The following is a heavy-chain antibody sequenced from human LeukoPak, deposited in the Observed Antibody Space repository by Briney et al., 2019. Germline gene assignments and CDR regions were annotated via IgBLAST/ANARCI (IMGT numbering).Heavy chain of an antibody. CDR3: ASSSSWAHNPFDY. J-gene: IGHJ4*02. CDR1: GYSISSGYY. V-gene: IGHV4-4*07. Sequence: SETLSLTCAVSGYSISSGYYWGWIRQPAGKGLEWIGRIYTSGSTNYNPSLKSRVTMSVDTSKNQFSLKLSSVTAADTAVYYCASSSSWAHNPFDYWGQGTLVTVSS. CDR2: IYTSGST. D-gene: IGHD6-13*01.